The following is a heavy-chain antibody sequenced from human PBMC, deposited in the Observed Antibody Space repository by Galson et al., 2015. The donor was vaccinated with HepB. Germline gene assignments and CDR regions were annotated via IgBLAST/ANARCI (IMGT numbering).Heavy chain of an antibody. CDR2: IYLSGGT. CDR1: GGSINSGDYS. CDR3: ARGSGDVYFHS. Sequence: TLSLTCAVSGGSINSGDYSWTWIRQPPGKGLEWIGYIYLSGGTYYNPSLKTRVAISIDGSKNQFSLKLSSVTAADTAVYYCARGSGDVYFHSWGQGTLVTVST. V-gene: IGHV4-30-2*01. D-gene: IGHD7-27*01. J-gene: IGHJ4*02.